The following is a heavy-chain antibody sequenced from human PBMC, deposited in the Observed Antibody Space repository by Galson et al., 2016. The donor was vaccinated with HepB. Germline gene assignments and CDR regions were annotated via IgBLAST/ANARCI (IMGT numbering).Heavy chain of an antibody. CDR2: FDPEDGET. J-gene: IGHJ2*01. Sequence: SVKVSCKVSGYTLTKFSIHWVRQAPGKGLEWMGGFDPEDGETIYAAKFQGRVTMTEDTSTDTAYMELSSLRSEDTAIYYCATLLYDNSAYRYWFFALWGRGTLVTVSS. CDR1: GYTLTKFS. V-gene: IGHV1-24*01. D-gene: IGHD3-22*01. CDR3: ATLLYDNSAYRYWFFAL.